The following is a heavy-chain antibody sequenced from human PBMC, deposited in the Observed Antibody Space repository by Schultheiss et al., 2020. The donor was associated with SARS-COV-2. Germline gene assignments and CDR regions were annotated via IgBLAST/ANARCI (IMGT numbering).Heavy chain of an antibody. J-gene: IGHJ5*02. CDR1: GGSISSGGYY. V-gene: IGHV4-61*02. CDR2: IYTSGST. Sequence: SETLSLTCTVSGGSISSGGYYWSWIRQPAGKGLEWIGRIYTSGSTNYNPSLKSRVTMSVDTSKNQFSLKLSSVTAADTAVYYCARERDIVVVPAAIERWFDPWGQGTLVTVSS. CDR3: ARERDIVVVPAAIERWFDP. D-gene: IGHD2-2*01.